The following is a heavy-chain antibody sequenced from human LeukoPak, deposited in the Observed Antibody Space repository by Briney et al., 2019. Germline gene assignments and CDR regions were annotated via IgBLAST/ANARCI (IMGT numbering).Heavy chain of an antibody. D-gene: IGHD1-26*01. CDR2: ISTDKSNT. V-gene: IGHV1-18*01. Sequence: GDSVKVSCKASGYTFSSFGISWVRQAPGQGLEWMGGISTDKSNTNHAQKFQGRVTMTTDTSTSTAYMELRSLRSDDTAVYYCARRSGTYSDSDYWGQGTLVTVSS. CDR1: GYTFSSFG. CDR3: ARRSGTYSDSDY. J-gene: IGHJ4*02.